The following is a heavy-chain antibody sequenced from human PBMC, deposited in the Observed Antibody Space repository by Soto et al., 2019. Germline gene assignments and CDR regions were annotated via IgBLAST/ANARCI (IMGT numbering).Heavy chain of an antibody. J-gene: IGHJ6*02. CDR3: AREGVAPYYYYGMDV. CDR2: ISTYNGDT. V-gene: IGHV1-18*01. D-gene: IGHD5-12*01. Sequence: XXVRVSGRASGYTFTRSGISWVRQAPGQGLEWMGWISTYNGDTNYAQTFQGRVTMTTDTSMSTVHMEVRSLRSDDTAVYYCAREGVAPYYYYGMDVWGQVTPVIVSS. CDR1: GYTFTRSG.